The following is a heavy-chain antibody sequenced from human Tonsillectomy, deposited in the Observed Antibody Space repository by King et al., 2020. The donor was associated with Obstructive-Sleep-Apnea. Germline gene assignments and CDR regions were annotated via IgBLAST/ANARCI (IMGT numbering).Heavy chain of an antibody. CDR1: GYTFTSYG. Sequence: VQLVQSGAEVKKPGASVKVSCKASGYTFTSYGVSGVRQAPGQGLEWMGWISSYNGNTNNAQKLQGRVTMTTETSTRTAYMELRSLRSDDTAVYYCARDPLRGYYYGMDVWGQGTTVTVSS. V-gene: IGHV1-18*01. CDR3: ARDPLRGYYYGMDV. CDR2: ISSYNGNT. J-gene: IGHJ6*02.